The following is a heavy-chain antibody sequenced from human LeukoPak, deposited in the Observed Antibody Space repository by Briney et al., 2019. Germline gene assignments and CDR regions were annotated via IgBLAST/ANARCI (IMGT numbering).Heavy chain of an antibody. V-gene: IGHV3-53*01. CDR1: GFTVSSNS. CDR3: ARRAGAYSHPYDY. J-gene: IGHJ4*02. D-gene: IGHD4/OR15-4a*01. Sequence: GGSLRLSRTVSGFTVSSNSMSWVRQSPGKGLEWVSFIYSDNTHYSDSVKGRFTISRDNSKNTLYLQMNSLRAEDTAVYYCARRAGAYSHPYDYWGQGTLVTVSS. CDR2: IYSDNT.